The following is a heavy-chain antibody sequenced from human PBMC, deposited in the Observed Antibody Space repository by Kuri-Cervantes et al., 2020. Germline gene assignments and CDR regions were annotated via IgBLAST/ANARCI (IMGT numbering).Heavy chain of an antibody. D-gene: IGHD3-9*01. CDR1: GFTFSSYG. CDR2: INPNSGGT. CDR3: ARGRLKRLVIPSYYFDY. J-gene: IGHJ4*02. Sequence: GGSLRLSCAASGFTFSSYGMHWVRQAPGQGLEWMGWINPNSGGTNYAQKFQGWVTMTRDTSISTAYMELSRLRSDDTAVYYCARGRLKRLVIPSYYFDYWGQGTLVTVSS. V-gene: IGHV1-2*04.